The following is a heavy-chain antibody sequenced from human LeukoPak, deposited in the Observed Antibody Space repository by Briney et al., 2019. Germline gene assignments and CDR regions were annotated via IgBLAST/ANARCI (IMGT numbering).Heavy chain of an antibody. J-gene: IGHJ3*02. CDR2: IYYSGST. CDR3: ARVSGEAAGGYYGGNPDAFDI. CDR1: GGSISSGDYY. Sequence: SQTLSLTCTVSGGSISSGDYYWSWIRQPPGKGLEWIGYIYYSGSTYYNPSLKSRVTISVDTSKNQFSLKLSSVTAADTAVYYCARVSGEAAGGYYGGNPDAFDIWGQGTMVTVSS. V-gene: IGHV4-30-4*01. D-gene: IGHD4-23*01.